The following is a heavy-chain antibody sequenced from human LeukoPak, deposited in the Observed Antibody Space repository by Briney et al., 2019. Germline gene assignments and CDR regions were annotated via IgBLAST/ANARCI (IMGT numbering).Heavy chain of an antibody. V-gene: IGHV3-21*01. J-gene: IGHJ6*03. Sequence: GGSLRLSCAASGFTFTSYAMSWVRQAPGKGLEWVSSISSSSSYIYYADSVKGRFTISRDNAKNSLYLQMNSLRAEDTAVYYCASPPHYYYYYYMDVWGKGTTVTVSS. CDR2: ISSSSSYI. CDR1: GFTFTSYA. CDR3: ASPPHYYYYYYMDV.